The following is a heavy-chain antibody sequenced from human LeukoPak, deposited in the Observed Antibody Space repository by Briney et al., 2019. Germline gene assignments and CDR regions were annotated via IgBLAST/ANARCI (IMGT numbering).Heavy chain of an antibody. D-gene: IGHD3-16*01. CDR2: ISGSGGST. CDR3: AKEGTFPLGFWDNFDY. J-gene: IGHJ4*02. V-gene: IGHV3-23*01. Sequence: GGSLRLSCAAAGFTFSSYAMSSVRQARGKGLEWVSAISGSGGSTYYADSVKGRFTISRDNSKNTLYLQMNSLRAEDTAVYYCAKEGTFPLGFWDNFDYWGQGTLVTVSS. CDR1: GFTFSSYA.